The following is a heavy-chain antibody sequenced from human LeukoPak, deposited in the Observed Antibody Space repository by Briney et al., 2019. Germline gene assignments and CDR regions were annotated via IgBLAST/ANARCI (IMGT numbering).Heavy chain of an antibody. CDR1: GGSISSGGYY. CDR3: ARATNYYYDSSGSTPGY. D-gene: IGHD3-22*01. J-gene: IGHJ4*02. V-gene: IGHV4-31*03. Sequence: SETLSLTCTVSGGSISSGGYYWSWIRQHPGKGLEWIGYIYYSGSTYYNPSLKSRVTISVDTSKNQFSLKLSSVTAADTAVYYCARATNYYYDSSGSTPGYWGQGTLVTVSS. CDR2: IYYSGST.